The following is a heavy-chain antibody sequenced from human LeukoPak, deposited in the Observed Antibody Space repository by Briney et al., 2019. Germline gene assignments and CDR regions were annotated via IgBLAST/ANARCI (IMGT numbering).Heavy chain of an antibody. D-gene: IGHD3-9*01. CDR1: GYTFTGYY. CDR2: INPNSGGT. V-gene: IGHV1-2*06. J-gene: IGHJ4*02. CDR3: ARDTLGYDILTGYYPTYFDY. Sequence: ASVKVSCKASGYTFTGYYMHWVRQAPGQGLEWMGRINPNSGGTNYAQKFQGRVTMTRDTSISTAYMELSSLRSEDTAVYYCARDTLGYDILTGYYPTYFDYWGQGTLVTVSS.